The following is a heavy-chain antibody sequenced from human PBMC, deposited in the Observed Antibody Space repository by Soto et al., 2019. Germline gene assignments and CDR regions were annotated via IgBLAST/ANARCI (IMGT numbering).Heavy chain of an antibody. CDR3: AKAATSCLDY. Sequence: PGGSLRLSGAASGFTFSSHAMSWFGQAPGKGLEWVSAISGSGGSTYYADSVKGRFTISRDNSKNTLYLQMNSLRAEDTAVYYCAKAATSCLDYWGQGTLVTVSS. CDR2: ISGSGGST. CDR1: GFTFSSHA. V-gene: IGHV3-23*01. D-gene: IGHD2-2*01. J-gene: IGHJ4*02.